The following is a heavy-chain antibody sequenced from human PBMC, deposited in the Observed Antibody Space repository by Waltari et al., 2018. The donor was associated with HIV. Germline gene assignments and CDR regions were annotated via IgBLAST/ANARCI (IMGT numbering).Heavy chain of an antibody. CDR2: INPNSGGT. D-gene: IGHD3-22*01. Sequence: QVQLVQSGAEVKKPGASVKVSCKASGYTFSAYYMPWVRQAPGQGLEWMGWINPNSGGTRYAEKFQGRVTMTRDTSISTAYMELSRLRFGDTAVYYCARVYRGTVNYFDSRLGHWGQGTLVTVSS. V-gene: IGHV1-2*02. CDR1: GYTFSAYY. CDR3: ARVYRGTVNYFDSRLGH. J-gene: IGHJ5*02.